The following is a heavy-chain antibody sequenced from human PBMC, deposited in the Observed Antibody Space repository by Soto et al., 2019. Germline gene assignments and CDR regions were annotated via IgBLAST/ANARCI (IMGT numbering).Heavy chain of an antibody. V-gene: IGHV1-69*13. J-gene: IGHJ3*02. CDR3: ARSGSQIDAFDI. CDR1: GGTFSSYA. D-gene: IGHD1-26*01. CDR2: IIPIFGTA. Sequence: SVKVSFKASGGTFSSYAISWVRQAPGQGLEWMGGIIPIFGTANYAQKFQGRVTITADESTSTAYMELSSLRSEDTAVYYCARSGSQIDAFDIWGQGTMVTVSS.